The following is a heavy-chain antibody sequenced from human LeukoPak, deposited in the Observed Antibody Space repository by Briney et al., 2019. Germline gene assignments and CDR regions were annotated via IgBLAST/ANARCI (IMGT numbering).Heavy chain of an antibody. CDR2: ISGSGGIT. D-gene: IGHD6-13*01. CDR3: AKVRGIAAAGSLGY. V-gene: IGHV3-23*01. J-gene: IGHJ4*02. CDR1: RFTFCIFP. Sequence: PGVSVTLPCTVCRFTFCIFPMLWLRHARGGALEWVIHISGSGGITYYEDSVKGRFTISRDNAKNTLYRQMNSIRAEDTAVYYCAKVRGIAAAGSLGYWGQGTLVTVSS.